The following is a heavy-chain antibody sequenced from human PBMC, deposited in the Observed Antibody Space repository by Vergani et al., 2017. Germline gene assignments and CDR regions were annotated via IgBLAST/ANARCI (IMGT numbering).Heavy chain of an antibody. CDR1: GGTFSSYA. V-gene: IGHV1-69*01. CDR3: AGGARDFWSGSAYYYMDV. D-gene: IGHD3-3*01. CDR2: IIPIFGTA. Sequence: QVQLVQSGAEVKKPGSSVKVSCKASGGTFSSYAISWVRQAPGQGLEWVGGIIPIFGTANYAQKFQGRVTITADESTSTAYMELSSLRSEDTAVYYGAGGARDFWSGSAYYYMDVWGKGTTVTVSS. J-gene: IGHJ6*03.